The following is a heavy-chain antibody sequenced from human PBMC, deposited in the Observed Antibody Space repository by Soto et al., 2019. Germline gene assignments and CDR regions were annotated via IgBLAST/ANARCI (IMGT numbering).Heavy chain of an antibody. CDR3: AKEGGYCSSTSCYGRVYY. J-gene: IGHJ4*02. D-gene: IGHD2-2*03. V-gene: IGHV3-74*03. CDR1: GLTFRSYW. Sequence: GGSLRLSCAASGLTFRSYWMHWVRQAPGKGLVWVSRINTDGSVAMYVDSVKGRFTISRDNSKNTLYLQMNSLRAEDTAVYYCAKEGGYCSSTSCYGRVYYWGQGTLVTVSS. CDR2: INTDGSVA.